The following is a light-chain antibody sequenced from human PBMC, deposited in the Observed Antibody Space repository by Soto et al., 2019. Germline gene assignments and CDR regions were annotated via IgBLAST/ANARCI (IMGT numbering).Light chain of an antibody. CDR3: QQLNSYPWT. CDR2: AAS. V-gene: IGKV1-9*01. CDR1: QAISSY. J-gene: IGKJ1*01. Sequence: DIQLTQSPSFLSASVGDRVTITCRASQAISSYLAWFQQRPGKAPKVLIYAASTLQSGVPSRFSGSASGTEFTLPISSLQPEDFATDFCQQLNSYPWTFGQGTKVEIK.